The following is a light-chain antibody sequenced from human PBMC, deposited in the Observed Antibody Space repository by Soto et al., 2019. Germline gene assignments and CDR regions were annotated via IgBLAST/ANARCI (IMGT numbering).Light chain of an antibody. CDR1: QGISDS. CDR2: AAS. V-gene: IGKV1-27*01. CDR3: QRYNSAPFT. Sequence: DIQMTQSPSSLSASVGDRVTITCRASQGISDSLAWYQQKPGKVPKLLIFAASALRSGVPSRFSGSGSGTHFTLTISGLQPEDVATYYCQRYNSAPFTFGGGTKVEVK. J-gene: IGKJ4*01.